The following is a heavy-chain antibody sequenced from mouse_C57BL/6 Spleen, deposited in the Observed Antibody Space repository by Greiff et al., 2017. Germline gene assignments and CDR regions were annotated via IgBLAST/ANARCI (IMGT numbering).Heavy chain of an antibody. J-gene: IGHJ3*01. D-gene: IGHD2-4*01. CDR3: ARHWDYDERGGGFAY. CDR2: INSDGGST. CDR1: EYEFPSHD. Sequence: EVMLVESGGGLVQPGESLKLSCESNEYEFPSHDMSWVRKTPEKRLELVAAINSDGGSTYYPDTMERRFIISRDNTKKTLYLQMSSLRSEDTALYYCARHWDYDERGGGFAYWGQGTLVTVSA. V-gene: IGHV5-2*01.